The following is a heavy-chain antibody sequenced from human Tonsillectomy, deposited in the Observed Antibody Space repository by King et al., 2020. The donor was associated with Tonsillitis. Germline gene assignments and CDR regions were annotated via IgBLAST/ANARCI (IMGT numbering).Heavy chain of an antibody. D-gene: IGHD2-15*01. J-gene: IGHJ5*02. CDR1: GGSFSGYY. V-gene: IGHV4-59*01. Sequence: MQLQESGPGLVKPSETLSLTCTVSGGSFSGYYWNWIRQPPGKGLEWIGYIYYTGSTYYNPSLKSRVTISVDTSKNQFSLKLSSVTAADTAVYYCARDSRYCSGSSCDNWFDPWGQGTQVTVSS. CDR2: IYYTGST. CDR3: ARDSRYCSGSSCDNWFDP.